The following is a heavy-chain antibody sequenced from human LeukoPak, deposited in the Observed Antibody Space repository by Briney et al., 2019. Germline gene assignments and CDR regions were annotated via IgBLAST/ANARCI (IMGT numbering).Heavy chain of an antibody. CDR2: TYYRPKWYN. Sequence: SQTLSLTCAISGDSVSSNSAAWNWIRQSPSRGLEWLGRTYYRPKWYNDYAVSVKSRITINPDTSKNQFSLQLNSVTPEDTAVYYCARDGSKNSSGWYYFDYWGQGTLVTVSS. J-gene: IGHJ4*02. V-gene: IGHV6-1*01. D-gene: IGHD6-19*01. CDR1: GDSVSSNSAA. CDR3: ARDGSKNSSGWYYFDY.